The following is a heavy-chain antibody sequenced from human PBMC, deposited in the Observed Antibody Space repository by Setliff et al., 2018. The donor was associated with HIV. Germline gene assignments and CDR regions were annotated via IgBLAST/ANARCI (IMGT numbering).Heavy chain of an antibody. D-gene: IGHD4-4*01. J-gene: IGHJ6*03. CDR1: GYTFTGYY. V-gene: IGHV1-2*02. Sequence: GASVKVSCKASGYTFTGYYMHWVRQAPGQGLEWMGWINPNSGGTNYAQKFQGRVTMTRGTSISTAYMELSRLTYDDTAVYYCARDRETTLIPGYYYYMDVWGKGTTVTVSS. CDR2: INPNSGGT. CDR3: ARDRETTLIPGYYYYMDV.